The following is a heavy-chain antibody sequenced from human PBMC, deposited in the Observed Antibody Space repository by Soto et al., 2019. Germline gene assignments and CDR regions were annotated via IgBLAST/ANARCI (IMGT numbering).Heavy chain of an antibody. Sequence: ASVKVSCKASGFTFTSYYMHWVRQAPGQGLEWMGIINPSGGSTSYAQKFQGRVTMTRDTSTSTVYMELSSLRSEDTAVYYCARVYPSDTRYGYVGNNWFDPWGQGTLVTVSS. CDR1: GFTFTSYY. J-gene: IGHJ5*02. D-gene: IGHD5-18*01. CDR2: INPSGGST. CDR3: ARVYPSDTRYGYVGNNWFDP. V-gene: IGHV1-46*03.